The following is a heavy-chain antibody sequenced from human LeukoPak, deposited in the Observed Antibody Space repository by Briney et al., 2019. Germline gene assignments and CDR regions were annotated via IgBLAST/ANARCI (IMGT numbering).Heavy chain of an antibody. Sequence: PGGSLRLSCAASGFTFSIYSMNWVRQAPGKGLEWVSSISSSSSYIYYADSVKGRFTISRDNSKNTVYLQMDSLRADDTAVYYCARSANWPDAFDVWGQGTVVTVSS. CDR3: ARSANWPDAFDV. V-gene: IGHV3-21*01. CDR1: GFTFSIYS. CDR2: ISSSSSYI. J-gene: IGHJ3*01. D-gene: IGHD7-27*01.